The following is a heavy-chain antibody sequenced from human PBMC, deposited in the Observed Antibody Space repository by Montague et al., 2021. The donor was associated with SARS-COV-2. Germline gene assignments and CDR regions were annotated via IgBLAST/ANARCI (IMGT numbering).Heavy chain of an antibody. D-gene: IGHD3-10*01. J-gene: IGHJ3*01. Sequence: SLRLSCATSGFTFKDYAMHWVRRAPGKGLEWVSGIRWDSTRIYYVDPVKGRFTISRDNAKKTLYLQMNSLRSEDTAFYYCAKDMEFFDLSVAGLDFGAQGTVVTVSS. CDR2: IRWDSTRI. CDR3: AKDMEFFDLSVAGLDF. V-gene: IGHV3-9*01. CDR1: GFTFKDYA.